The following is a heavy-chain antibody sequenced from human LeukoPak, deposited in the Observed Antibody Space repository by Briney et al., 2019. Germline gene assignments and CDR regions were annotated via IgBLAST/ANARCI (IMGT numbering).Heavy chain of an antibody. CDR1: GYSFTTYW. J-gene: IGHJ4*02. D-gene: IGHD6-6*01. CDR2: IYPGDSDT. V-gene: IGHV5-51*01. Sequence: GESLKISCKGSGYSFTTYWIGWVRQMPGKGLEWMGIIYPGDSDTRYSPSFQGQVTISADTSITTAYLQWSTLKASDTAMYYCATVSSSSIEFDHWGQGTLVTVSS. CDR3: ATVSSSSIEFDH.